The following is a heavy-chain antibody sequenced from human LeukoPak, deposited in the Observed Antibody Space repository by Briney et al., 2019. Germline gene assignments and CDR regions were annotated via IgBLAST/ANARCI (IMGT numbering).Heavy chain of an antibody. J-gene: IGHJ4*02. CDR2: IDSDGSST. Sequence: GGSLRLSCAASGFTFSSYWMHWVRQGPGKGLVWVSRIDSDGSSTTYADSVKGRFTISRDDAKNTLYLQMNSLRAEDTAVYYCARGSYGYDYWGQGTLVTVSS. CDR1: GFTFSSYW. V-gene: IGHV3-74*01. CDR3: ARGSYGYDY. D-gene: IGHD5-18*01.